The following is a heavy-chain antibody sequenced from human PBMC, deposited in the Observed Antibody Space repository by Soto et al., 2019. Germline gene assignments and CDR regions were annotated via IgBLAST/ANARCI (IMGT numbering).Heavy chain of an antibody. J-gene: IGHJ4*02. D-gene: IGHD3-3*01. V-gene: IGHV3-21*01. CDR2: ISASSGYM. CDR1: GFTFSDYE. CDR3: ATNQADNFWSGLYYFDF. Sequence: GGSLRLSCAASGFTFSDYEMTWVRQAPGRGLEWVSSISASSGYMYYADSVKGRFTISRDNAKNSLYLQMNSLRAEDTAVYYCATNQADNFWSGLYYFDFWGRGTLVTVSS.